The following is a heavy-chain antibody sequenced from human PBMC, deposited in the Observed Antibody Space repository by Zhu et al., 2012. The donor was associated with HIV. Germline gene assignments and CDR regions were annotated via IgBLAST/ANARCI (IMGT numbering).Heavy chain of an antibody. J-gene: IGHJ4*02. CDR3: ARHVVGLTDPLYFDS. V-gene: IGHV4-38-2*01. CDR1: GFSISRGHY. CDR2: IYHHGRT. Sequence: QVQLQESGPGLVKPSETLSLTCGVSGFSISRGHYWGWVRQSPGKGLEWIGSIYHHGRTYINPSLKSRVTTSVDTSKNQFSLKLKSVTAADTAVYYCARHVVGLTDPLYFDSWGQGNPGPPSLQ. D-gene: IGHD2-21*02.